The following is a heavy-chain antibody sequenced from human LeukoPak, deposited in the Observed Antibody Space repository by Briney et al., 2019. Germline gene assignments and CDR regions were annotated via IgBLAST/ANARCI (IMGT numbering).Heavy chain of an antibody. CDR1: GFTFSSYW. CDR2: INSDGSST. CDR3: ARARVYSSSWYGYNWFDP. Sequence: GGSLRLSCAASGFTFSSYWMHWVRQAPGKGLVWVSRINSDGSSTSYADSVKGRFTISRDNAKNTLYLQMNSLRAEDTAVYYCARARVYSSSWYGYNWFDPWGQGTLVTVSS. V-gene: IGHV3-74*01. D-gene: IGHD6-13*01. J-gene: IGHJ5*02.